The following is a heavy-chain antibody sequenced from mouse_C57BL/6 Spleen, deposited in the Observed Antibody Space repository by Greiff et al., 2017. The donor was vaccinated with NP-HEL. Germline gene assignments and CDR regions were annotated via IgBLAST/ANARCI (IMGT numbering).Heavy chain of an antibody. D-gene: IGHD2-4*01. J-gene: IGHJ2*01. CDR2: ILPGSGST. CDR3: ARRIYYDYGYYFDY. V-gene: IGHV1-9*01. CDR1: GYTFTGYW. Sequence: QVQLKQSGAELMKPGASVKLSCKATGYTFTGYWIEWVKQRPGHGLEWIGEILPGSGSTNYNEKFKGKATFTADTSSNTAYMQLSSLTTEDSAINYCARRIYYDYGYYFDYWGQGTTLTVSS.